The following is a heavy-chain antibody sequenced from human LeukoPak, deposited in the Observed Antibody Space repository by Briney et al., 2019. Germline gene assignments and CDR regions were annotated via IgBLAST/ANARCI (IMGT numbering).Heavy chain of an antibody. D-gene: IGHD6-13*01. CDR1: RGSISSSSYY. Sequence: PSETLSLTRPVSRGSISSSSYYSGWIRHPPGKGLEWIVSIYYSGSTYYNPSLKSRVTISVDTSKNQFPLKLRSVTAADTAVYYCARLTGAAAGPYYFDYWGQGTLVNVSS. V-gene: IGHV4-39*01. J-gene: IGHJ4*02. CDR2: IYYSGST. CDR3: ARLTGAAAGPYYFDY.